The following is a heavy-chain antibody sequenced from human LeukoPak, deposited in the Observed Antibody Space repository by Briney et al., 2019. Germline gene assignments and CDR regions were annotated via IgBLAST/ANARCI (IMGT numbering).Heavy chain of an antibody. V-gene: IGHV3-48*02. J-gene: IGHJ4*02. CDR2: ITASGTAM. CDR3: ASSGSYRFDY. CDR1: GFTFSTYA. D-gene: IGHD1-26*01. Sequence: GGSLRLSCAASGFTFSTYAMSWVRQAPGKGLEWVSHITASGTAMFYADSVKGRFTISRDNAKNSLYLQMNSLRDEDTAVYYCASSGSYRFDYWGQGTLVTVSS.